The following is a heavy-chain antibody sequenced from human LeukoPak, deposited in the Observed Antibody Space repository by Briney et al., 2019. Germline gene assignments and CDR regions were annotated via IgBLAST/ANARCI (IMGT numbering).Heavy chain of an antibody. V-gene: IGHV3-23*01. CDR2: ISGSGGST. Sequence: GGSLRLSCAASGFTFSSYAVSWVRQAPGKGLEWVSAISGSGGSTYYADSVKGRFTISRDNSKNTLYLQMNSLRAEDTAVYYCAKDLGSWSYYFDYWGQGTLVTVSS. J-gene: IGHJ4*02. CDR3: AKDLGSWSYYFDY. CDR1: GFTFSSYA. D-gene: IGHD6-13*01.